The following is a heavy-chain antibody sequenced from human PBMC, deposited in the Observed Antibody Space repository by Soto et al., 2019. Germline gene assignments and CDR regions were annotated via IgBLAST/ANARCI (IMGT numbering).Heavy chain of an antibody. J-gene: IGHJ4*02. D-gene: IGHD2-15*01. CDR2: ISYDGSSL. V-gene: IGHV3-30*04. Sequence: GGSLRLSCAASGFTFSSHAMHWVRQAPGKGLEWVAIISYDGSSLYYADSVKGRFTISRDNSKNALYLQMNSLRAEDTALYYCAKDRGRYCSGGTCYLFDYWGQGTLVTGSS. CDR3: AKDRGRYCSGGTCYLFDY. CDR1: GFTFSSHA.